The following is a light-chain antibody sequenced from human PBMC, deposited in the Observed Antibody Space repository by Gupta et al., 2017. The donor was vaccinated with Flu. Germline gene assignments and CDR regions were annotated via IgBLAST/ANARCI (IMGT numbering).Light chain of an antibody. CDR1: QSGRDW. CDR2: KAS. J-gene: IGKJ3*01. CDR3: QHYNSYSEFT. V-gene: IGKV1-5*03. Sequence: IQMTQSPSTVSASVGDRVNITCRASQSGRDWLAWDQQKPGKAPKLLIHKASSLEYGVPSRFSGSQSGTEFTLTISGLQPDDFATYYCQHYNSYSEFTFGPGTKVNSK.